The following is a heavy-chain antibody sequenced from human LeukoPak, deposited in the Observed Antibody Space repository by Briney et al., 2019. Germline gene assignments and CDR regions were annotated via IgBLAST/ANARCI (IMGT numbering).Heavy chain of an antibody. CDR2: IYPGDSDT. J-gene: IGHJ5*02. CDR1: GYSFTSYW. CDR3: ARLVDTAMVTAGWFDP. D-gene: IGHD5-18*01. Sequence: GESLKISCKGSGYSFTSYWIGWVRQMPGKGLECMGIIYPGDSDTRYSPSFQGQVTISADKSISTAYLQWSSLKASDTAMYYCARLVDTAMVTAGWFDPWGQGTLVTVSS. V-gene: IGHV5-51*01.